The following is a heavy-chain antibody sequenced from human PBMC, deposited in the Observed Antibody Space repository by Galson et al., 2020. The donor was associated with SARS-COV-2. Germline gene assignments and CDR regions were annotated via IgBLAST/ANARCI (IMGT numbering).Heavy chain of an antibody. CDR2: ISGSGGST. J-gene: IGHJ2*01. CDR1: GFTFSSYA. Sequence: GGSLRLSCAASGFTFSSYAMSWVRQAPGKGLEWVSAISGSGGSTYYADSVKGRFTISRDNSKNTLYLQMNSLRAEDTAVYYCAKKKVVAVTTDWYFDLWGRGTLVTVSS. V-gene: IGHV3-23*01. D-gene: IGHD2-21*02. CDR3: AKKKVVAVTTDWYFDL.